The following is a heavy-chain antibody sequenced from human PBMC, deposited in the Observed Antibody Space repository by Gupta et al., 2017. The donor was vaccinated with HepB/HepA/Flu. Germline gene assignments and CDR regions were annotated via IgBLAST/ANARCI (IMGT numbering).Heavy chain of an antibody. CDR3: ARGPYCSSTSWHTSNCYYYMDV. V-gene: IGHV1-18*01. CDR1: GYTFTSYG. Sequence: QVQLVQSGAEVKKPGASVKVSCKASGYTFTSYGISSVRQAPGQGLEWMGWISAYNGNTNYAQKLQGRVTMTTDTSTSTAYMELRSLRSDDTAVYYCARGPYCSSTSWHTSNCYYYMDVWGKGTTVTVSS. J-gene: IGHJ6*03. CDR2: ISAYNGNT. D-gene: IGHD2-2*01.